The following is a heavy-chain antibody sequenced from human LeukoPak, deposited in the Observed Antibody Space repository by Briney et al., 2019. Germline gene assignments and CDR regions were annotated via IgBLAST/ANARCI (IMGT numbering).Heavy chain of an antibody. J-gene: IGHJ4*02. CDR3: ARGRFNYDSSGYSSFYY. CDR1: GVTFSSYW. D-gene: IGHD3-22*01. CDR2: IKEDGSEK. Sequence: GGSLRLSCAASGVTFSSYWMSWVRQAPGKGLEWVANIKEDGSEKYYVDSVKGRFTISRDNARNSLFLQMNSLRAEDTAVYYCARGRFNYDSSGYSSFYYWGQGTLVTVSS. V-gene: IGHV3-7*01.